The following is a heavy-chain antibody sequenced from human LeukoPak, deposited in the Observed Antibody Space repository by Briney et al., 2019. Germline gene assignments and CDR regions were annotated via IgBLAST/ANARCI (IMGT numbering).Heavy chain of an antibody. J-gene: IGHJ4*02. CDR3: ARQYYYDSPFDY. V-gene: IGHV4-59*01. Sequence: SETLSLTCTVSGGSISSYYWRWIRQPPGKGLEWIGYIYYSGSTNYNPSLKSRVTRSVDTSKNQFSLKLSSVTAADTAVYYRARQYYYDSPFDYWGQGTLVTVSS. CDR2: IYYSGST. D-gene: IGHD3-22*01. CDR1: GGSISSYY.